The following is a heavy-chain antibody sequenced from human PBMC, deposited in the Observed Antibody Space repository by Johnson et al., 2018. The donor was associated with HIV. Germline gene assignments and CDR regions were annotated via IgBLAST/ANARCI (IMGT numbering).Heavy chain of an antibody. CDR3: AKVRSSSWYDAFDI. D-gene: IGHD6-13*01. CDR2: IWYDGSNT. V-gene: IGHV3-33*06. J-gene: IGHJ3*02. CDR1: GFTFSSYD. Sequence: QVQLVESGGGVVQPGRSLRLSCAASGFTFSSYDIHWVRQAPGKGLEWVAVIWYDGSNTYYADSVKGRFTISRDNSKNTLYLQMNSLRIEDTAVYYCAKVRSSSWYDAFDIWGQGTMVTVSS.